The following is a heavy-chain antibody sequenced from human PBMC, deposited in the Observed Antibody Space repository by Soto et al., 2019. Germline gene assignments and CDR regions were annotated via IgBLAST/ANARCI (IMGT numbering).Heavy chain of an antibody. J-gene: IGHJ6*02. CDR2: IYHSGST. V-gene: IGHV4-38-2*01. Sequence: SETLFLTCAVSGYSISSGYYWGWIRQPPGKGLEWIGSIYHSGSTYYNPSLKSRVTISVDTSKNQFSLKLSSVTAADTAVYYCASGETDYYGMDVWGQGTTVTVSS. CDR1: GYSISSGYY. D-gene: IGHD3-10*01. CDR3: ASGETDYYGMDV.